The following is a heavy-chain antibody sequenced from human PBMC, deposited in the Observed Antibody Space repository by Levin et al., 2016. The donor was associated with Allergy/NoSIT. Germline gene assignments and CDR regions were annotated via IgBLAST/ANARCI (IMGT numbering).Heavy chain of an antibody. J-gene: IGHJ6*02. CDR2: ISWNSGSI. V-gene: IGHV3-9*01. Sequence: WIRQPPGKGLEWVSGISWNSGSIGYADSVKDRFTISRDNAKNSLYLQMNSLRAEDTALYYCASEVAEPYYYYGMDVWGQGTTVTVSS. CDR3: ASEVAEPYYYYGMDV. D-gene: IGHD1-14*01.